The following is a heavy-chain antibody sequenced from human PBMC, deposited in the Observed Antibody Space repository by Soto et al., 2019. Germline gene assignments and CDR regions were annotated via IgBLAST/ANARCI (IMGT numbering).Heavy chain of an antibody. CDR3: ARGDVGAFDL. CDR2: IHSDGSST. D-gene: IGHD1-26*01. V-gene: IGHV3-74*03. J-gene: IGHJ3*01. CDR1: EFTFSYYW. Sequence: EVQLVESGGGLVQPGGSLRLSCVASEFTFSYYWMHWVPQVPGKGLVWVSRIHSDGSSTTYADSVMGRFTISRDNAKNTLYLQMASLRAEDTAVYYCARGDVGAFDLWGQGTMVTVSS.